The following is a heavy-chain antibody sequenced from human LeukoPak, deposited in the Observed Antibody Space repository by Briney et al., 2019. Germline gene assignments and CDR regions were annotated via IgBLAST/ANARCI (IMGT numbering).Heavy chain of an antibody. Sequence: ASVKVSCKASGYTFTGYYMHWVRQAPGQGLEWMGWINPNSGGTNYAQKFQGRVTMTRDTSISTAYMELSRLRSDDTAVYYCARDGDYYDSSGYSFSCDYWGQGTLVTVSS. V-gene: IGHV1-2*02. J-gene: IGHJ4*02. CDR1: GYTFTGYY. D-gene: IGHD3-22*01. CDR3: ARDGDYYDSSGYSFSCDY. CDR2: INPNSGGT.